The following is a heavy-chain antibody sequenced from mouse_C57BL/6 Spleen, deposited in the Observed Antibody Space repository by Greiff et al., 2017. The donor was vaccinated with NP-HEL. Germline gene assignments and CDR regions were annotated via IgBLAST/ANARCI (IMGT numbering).Heavy chain of an antibody. V-gene: IGHV10-1*01. CDR1: GFSFTTYA. CDR2: IRSKSNNYAT. CDR3: VRYYYGLDY. J-gene: IGHJ2*01. Sequence: EVQLVESGGGLVQPKGSLKLSCAASGFSFTTYAMNWVRQAPGTGLEWVARIRSKSNNYATYYADSVKDRFTISRDDSESMLYLQMNNLKTEDTAMYYCVRYYYGLDYWGQGTTLTVSS. D-gene: IGHD1-1*01.